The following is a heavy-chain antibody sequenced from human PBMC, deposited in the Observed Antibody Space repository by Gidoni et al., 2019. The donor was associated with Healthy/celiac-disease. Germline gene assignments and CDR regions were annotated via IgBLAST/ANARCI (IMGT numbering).Heavy chain of an antibody. D-gene: IGHD1-26*01. CDR1: GFTFSSYA. J-gene: IGHJ4*02. CDR3: EATYSGSYHLDY. V-gene: IGHV3-30-3*01. CDR2: ISYDGSNK. Sequence: QVQLVESGGGVVQPGRSLRLSCAASGFTFSSYAMHWVRQAPGKGLEWVAVISYDGSNKYYADSVKGRFTISRDNSKNTLYLQMNSLRAEDTAVYYCEATYSGSYHLDYWGQGTLVTVSS.